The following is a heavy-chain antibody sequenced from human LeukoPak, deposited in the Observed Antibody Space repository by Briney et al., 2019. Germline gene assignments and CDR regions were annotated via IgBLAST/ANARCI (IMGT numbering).Heavy chain of an antibody. Sequence: SETLSLTCSVSGGSISSSSYSWGWIRQPPGKGLEWIGSIYYSGSTNYNSSLKSRVTISVDTSKNQFSLKLSSVTAADTAVYYCATTQYSSSWYGRNYWGQGTLVTVSS. CDR2: IYYSGST. J-gene: IGHJ4*02. CDR1: GGSISSSSYS. V-gene: IGHV4-39*07. CDR3: ATTQYSSSWYGRNY. D-gene: IGHD6-13*01.